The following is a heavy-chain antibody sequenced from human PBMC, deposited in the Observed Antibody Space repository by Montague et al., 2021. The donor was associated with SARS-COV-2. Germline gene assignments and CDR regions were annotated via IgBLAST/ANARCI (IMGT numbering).Heavy chain of an antibody. CDR1: GDSVSSNSAT. CDR3: ARERWAVGVSFDY. D-gene: IGHD1-26*01. CDR2: TYYRSRWSN. Sequence: CAISGDSVSSNSATWHWNRQSPSRGLEWLGRTYYRSRWSNDYAVSVRSRIIINPDTSTNQFSLQLSSVTPEDTAVYFCARERWAVGVSFDYWGQGTLVTVSS. J-gene: IGHJ4*02. V-gene: IGHV6-1*01.